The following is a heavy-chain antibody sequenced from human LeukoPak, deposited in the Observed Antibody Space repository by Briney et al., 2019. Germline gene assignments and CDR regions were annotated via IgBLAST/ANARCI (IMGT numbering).Heavy chain of an antibody. J-gene: IGHJ4*02. D-gene: IGHD3-22*01. V-gene: IGHV4-34*01. Sequence: SETLSLTSAVYGGSFCGYYWSWIRPPPGKGLEWIGEINHSGRTNSNPSLKSRVTISVDTSKNQFSLKLSSVTAADTAVYYCAGEASYDSSGPSYFDYWGQGTLVTVSS. CDR2: INHSGRT. CDR1: GGSFCGYY. CDR3: AGEASYDSSGPSYFDY.